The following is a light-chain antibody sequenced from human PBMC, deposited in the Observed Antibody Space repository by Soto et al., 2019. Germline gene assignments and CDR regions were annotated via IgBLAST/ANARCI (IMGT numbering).Light chain of an antibody. CDR3: QKYNTATRT. J-gene: IGKJ4*01. CDR2: AAS. V-gene: IGKV1-27*01. CDR1: QAIRHF. Sequence: IQMTQSPSALSASVGDRVTITCRASQAIRHFLAWYQHKPGRVPKLLIYAASTLQSGVPSRFSGSGSGTDFILTINGLQPEDAATYSCQKYNTATRTFGGGTTVEI.